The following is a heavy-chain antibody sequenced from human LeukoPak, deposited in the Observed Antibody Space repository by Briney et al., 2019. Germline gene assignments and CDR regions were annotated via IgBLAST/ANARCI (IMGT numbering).Heavy chain of an antibody. D-gene: IGHD3-22*01. Sequence: GGSLRLSCAASGFTFSSYGMHWVRQAPGKGLGWVAFIRYDGSNKYYADSVKGRFTISRDNSKNTLYLQMNSLRAEDTAVYYCAKDRYTPPRYYYDSSGVLGYWGQGTLVTVSS. CDR1: GFTFSSYG. CDR2: IRYDGSNK. CDR3: AKDRYTPPRYYYDSSGVLGY. J-gene: IGHJ4*02. V-gene: IGHV3-30*02.